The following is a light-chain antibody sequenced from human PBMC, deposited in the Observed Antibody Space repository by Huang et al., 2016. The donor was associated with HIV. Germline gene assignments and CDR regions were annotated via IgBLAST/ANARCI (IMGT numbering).Light chain of an antibody. J-gene: IGKJ2*01. CDR2: WPS. Sequence: DIVMTQSPDSLTVSLGERATINCKASQDLLFKATNKSFLAWYQQRPRRPPKLLIYWPSTRASDVPDRFSGSGSGTDFTLTINSLQAEDMAVYFCQQYYTNYYTFGQGTKLEIQ. CDR3: QQYYTNYYT. CDR1: QDLLFKATNKSF. V-gene: IGKV4-1*01.